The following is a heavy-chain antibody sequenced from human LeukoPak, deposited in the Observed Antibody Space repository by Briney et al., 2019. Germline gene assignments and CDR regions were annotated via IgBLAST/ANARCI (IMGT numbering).Heavy chain of an antibody. D-gene: IGHD3-22*01. CDR1: GYTFSGYY. J-gene: IGHJ4*02. CDR2: INPNSGGT. CDR3: ARVIISTMNYDY. V-gene: IGHV1-2*02. Sequence: GASVKVSCKASGYTFSGYYMHWVRQAPGQGLEWMGWINPNSGGTNYAQKFQGRVTMTRDTSISTAYMELSRLRSDDTAVYYCARVIISTMNYDYWGQGTLVTVSS.